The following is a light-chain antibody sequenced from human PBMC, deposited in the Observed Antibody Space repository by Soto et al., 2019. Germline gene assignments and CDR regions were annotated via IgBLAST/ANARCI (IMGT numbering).Light chain of an antibody. Sequence: QSALTQPASVSGSPGQSITISCTGTSSDVGAYDFVSWYQQHPGKAPKYLIYGVTDRISGVPYRFSGSKSGNTASLTVSGLQAEDEADYFCASYGGRDDMIFGGGTKLTVL. J-gene: IGLJ2*01. CDR1: SSDVGAYDF. CDR3: ASYGGRDDMI. CDR2: GVT. V-gene: IGLV2-8*01.